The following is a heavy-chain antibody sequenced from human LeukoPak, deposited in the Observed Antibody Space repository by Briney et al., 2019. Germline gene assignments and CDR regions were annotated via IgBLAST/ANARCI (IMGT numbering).Heavy chain of an antibody. CDR3: ARDSPMIRGAPDL. Sequence: GGSLRLSCAASGFTFSSYSMNWVRQAPGKGLEWVSYISSSSSTIYYADSVKGRFTISRDNAKNSLYLQMNSLRAEDTAVYYCARDSPMIRGAPDLWGQGTLVTVSS. D-gene: IGHD3-10*01. CDR1: GFTFSSYS. J-gene: IGHJ4*02. CDR2: ISSSSSTI. V-gene: IGHV3-48*01.